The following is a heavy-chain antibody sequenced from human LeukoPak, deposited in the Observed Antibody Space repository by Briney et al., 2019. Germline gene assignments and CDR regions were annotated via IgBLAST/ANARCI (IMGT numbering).Heavy chain of an antibody. J-gene: IGHJ6*02. CDR3: ARGTFKDGLDV. V-gene: IGHV4-4*07. Sequence: PSETLSLTCTVSGGSISIFYWSWIRQPAGKGLDWIGRIHSSGSINHNPSLKSRVTLSVDTSKNQFSLKLTSVAAADTAVYYCARGTFKDGLDVWGQGTTVTASS. D-gene: IGHD2/OR15-2a*01. CDR2: IHSSGSI. CDR1: GGSISIFY.